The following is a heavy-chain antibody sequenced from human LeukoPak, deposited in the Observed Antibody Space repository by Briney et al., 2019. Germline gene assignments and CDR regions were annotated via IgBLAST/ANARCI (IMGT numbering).Heavy chain of an antibody. CDR3: ARVDSSGWLMYGMDV. CDR2: ISYDGGNK. Sequence: PERSLRLSCAASGFTFSSYAMHWVRQAPGKGLEWVAVISYDGGNKNYADSVKGRFTIIRDNSKNTLYLQMNSVRSEDTAVYFCARVDSSGWLMYGMDVWGQGTTVTVSS. CDR1: GFTFSSYA. D-gene: IGHD6-19*01. V-gene: IGHV3-30-3*01. J-gene: IGHJ6*02.